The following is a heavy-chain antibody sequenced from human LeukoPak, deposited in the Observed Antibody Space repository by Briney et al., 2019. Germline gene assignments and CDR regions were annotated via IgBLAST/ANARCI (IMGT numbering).Heavy chain of an antibody. CDR2: IYHSGST. V-gene: IGHV4-38-2*02. CDR3: ARGGYYGSGNDFRFDP. D-gene: IGHD3-10*01. CDR1: GYSISSAYY. J-gene: IGHJ5*02. Sequence: PSETLSLTCTVSGYSISSAYYWGWIRQPPGKGLEWIGSIYHSGSTYYNPSLKSRVTISVDTSKNQFSLKLTSVTAADTAVYYCARGGYYGSGNDFRFDPWGQGTLVTVSS.